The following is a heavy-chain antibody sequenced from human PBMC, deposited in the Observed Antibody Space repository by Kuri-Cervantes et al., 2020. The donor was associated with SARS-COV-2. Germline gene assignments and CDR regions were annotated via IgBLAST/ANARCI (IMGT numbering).Heavy chain of an antibody. D-gene: IGHD2-2*01. V-gene: IGHV3-23*01. CDR3: AKDYQDFDY. CDR1: GFTFSGYA. J-gene: IGHJ4*02. Sequence: GESLKISCAASGFTFSGYAMSWVRQAPGKGLEWVSAISGSGGSTYYADSVKGRFTISRDNSKNTLYLQMNSLRAEDTAVYYCAKDYQDFDYWGQGTLVTVSS. CDR2: ISGSGGST.